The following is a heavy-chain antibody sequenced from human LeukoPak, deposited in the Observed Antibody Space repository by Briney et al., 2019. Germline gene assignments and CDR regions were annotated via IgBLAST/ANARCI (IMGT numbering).Heavy chain of an antibody. CDR2: ISAYNGNT. V-gene: IGHV1-18*01. Sequence: GASVKLSCKASGYTFTSYGISWVRQAPGQGLEWMGWISAYNGNTNYAQKLQGRVTMTTDTSTSTAYMELRSLRSDDTAVYYCARDSYCSSTSCYSYYYYGMDVWGQGTTVTVSS. D-gene: IGHD2-2*01. CDR1: GYTFTSYG. CDR3: ARDSYCSSTSCYSYYYYGMDV. J-gene: IGHJ6*02.